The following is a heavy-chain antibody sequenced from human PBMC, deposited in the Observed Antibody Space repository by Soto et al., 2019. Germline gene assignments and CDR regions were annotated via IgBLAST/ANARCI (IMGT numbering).Heavy chain of an antibody. CDR2: INHSGST. Sequence: SETLSLTCAVYGGSFSGYYWSWIRQPPGKGLEWIGEINHSGSTNYNPSLKSRVTISVDTSKNQFSLKLSSVTAADTALYYCARSLRIAVADPLRAFDYWGQGTLVTVSS. J-gene: IGHJ4*02. CDR1: GGSFSGYY. D-gene: IGHD6-19*01. V-gene: IGHV4-34*01. CDR3: ARSLRIAVADPLRAFDY.